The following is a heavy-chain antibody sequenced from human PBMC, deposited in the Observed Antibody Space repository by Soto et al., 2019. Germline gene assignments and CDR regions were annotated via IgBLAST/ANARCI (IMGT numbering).Heavy chain of an antibody. D-gene: IGHD1-1*01. CDR1: GDSVSSNGAA. V-gene: IGHV6-1*01. Sequence: PSQTLSLTCAISGDSVSSNGAAWNWIRQSPSRGLQWLGRTYYRSKWNNDYAVSVKSRININPDTSKNQFSLQLNSVSPEDTAVHYCARGHAGTMDVWGQGTTVTVSS. J-gene: IGHJ6*02. CDR3: ARGHAGTMDV. CDR2: TYYRSKWNN.